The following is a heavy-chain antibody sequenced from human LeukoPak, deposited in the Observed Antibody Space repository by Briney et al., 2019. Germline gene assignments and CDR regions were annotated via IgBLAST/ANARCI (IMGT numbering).Heavy chain of an antibody. CDR1: GYTFTGYY. J-gene: IGHJ6*02. V-gene: IGHV1-2*02. CDR2: INPNSGGT. CDR3: ARGGEGATSFYYYGMDV. D-gene: IGHD1-26*01. Sequence: ASVKVSCKASGYTFTGYYMHWVRQAPGQGLEWMGWINPNSGGTNYAQKLQGRVTMTTDTSTSTAYMELRSLRSDDTAVYYCARGGEGATSFYYYGMDVWGQGTTVTVSS.